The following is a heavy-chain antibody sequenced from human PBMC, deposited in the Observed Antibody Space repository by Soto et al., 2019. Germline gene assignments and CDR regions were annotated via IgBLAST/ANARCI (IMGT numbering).Heavy chain of an antibody. CDR3: ARGERLAYGMDV. CDR2: IYYSGST. V-gene: IGHV4-39*01. Sequence: SETLSLTCTVSGGSISSSSYYWGWIRQPPGKGLEWIGSIYYSGSTYYNPSLKSRVTISVDTSKNQFSLKLSSVTAADTAVYYCARGERLAYGMDVWGQGTTVTVSS. J-gene: IGHJ6*02. D-gene: IGHD1-1*01. CDR1: GGSISSSSYY.